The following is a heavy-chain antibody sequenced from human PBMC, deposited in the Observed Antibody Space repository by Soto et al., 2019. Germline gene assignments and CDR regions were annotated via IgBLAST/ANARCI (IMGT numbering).Heavy chain of an antibody. D-gene: IGHD5-12*01. CDR1: GGSFSGYY. J-gene: IGHJ4*02. CDR2: INHSGST. CDR3: ARAPRRGYSGYDFSDY. Sequence: QVQLQQWGAGLLKPSETLSLTCAVYGGSFSGYYWSWIRQPPGKGLEWIGEINHSGSTNYNPSLKSRVTISVDTSKNQFSLKLSSVTAADTAVYYCARAPRRGYSGYDFSDYWGQGTLVTVSS. V-gene: IGHV4-34*01.